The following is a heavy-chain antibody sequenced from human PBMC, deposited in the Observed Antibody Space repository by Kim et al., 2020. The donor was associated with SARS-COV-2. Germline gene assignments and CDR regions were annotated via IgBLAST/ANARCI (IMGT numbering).Heavy chain of an antibody. CDR1: GYTFTSYG. CDR3: ARPRVVVAATPAFEGMDV. V-gene: IGHV1-18*04. CDR2: ISAYNGNT. Sequence: SVKVSCKASGYTFTSYGISWVRQAPGQGLEWMGWISAYNGNTNYAQKLQGRVTMTTDTSTSTAYMELRSLRSDDTAVYYCARPRVVVAATPAFEGMDVWGQGTTVTVSS. J-gene: IGHJ6*02. D-gene: IGHD2-15*01.